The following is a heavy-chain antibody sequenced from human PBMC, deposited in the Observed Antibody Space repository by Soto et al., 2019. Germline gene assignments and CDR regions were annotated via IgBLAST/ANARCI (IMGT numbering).Heavy chain of an antibody. D-gene: IGHD2-2*01. CDR1: GGSISSSNW. Sequence: QVQLQESGPGLVKPSGTLSLTCAVSGGSISSSNWWSWVRQPPGKGLEWIGEIYHSGSTNYNPSLKSRVTISVDKSKNQFSLKLSSVTAADTAVYYCARVVLVPARAYYYYGMDVWGQGTTVTVSS. CDR3: ARVVLVPARAYYYYGMDV. J-gene: IGHJ6*02. V-gene: IGHV4-4*02. CDR2: IYHSGST.